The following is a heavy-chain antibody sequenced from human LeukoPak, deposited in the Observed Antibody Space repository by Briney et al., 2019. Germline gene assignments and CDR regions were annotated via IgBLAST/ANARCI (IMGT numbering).Heavy chain of an antibody. V-gene: IGHV3-21*01. D-gene: IGHD1-26*01. J-gene: IGHJ4*02. CDR3: ARDGSGGFDY. Sequence: GGSLRLSCAASGFTSSSYSMDWVRQAPGKGLEWVSSISSSRSYIYYGDSVKGRFTISRDNAKNSLYLQMNSLRAEDTAVYYCARDGSGGFDYWGQGALVTVSS. CDR1: GFTSSSYS. CDR2: ISSSRSYI.